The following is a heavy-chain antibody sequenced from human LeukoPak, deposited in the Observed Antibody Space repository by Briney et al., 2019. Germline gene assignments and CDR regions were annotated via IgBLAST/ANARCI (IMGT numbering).Heavy chain of an antibody. J-gene: IGHJ6*03. CDR1: GCSISSGYY. V-gene: IGHV4-38-2*02. D-gene: IGHD1-1*01. CDR3: ARVQLERRGGYYYYYMDV. Sequence: SETLSLTCTVSGCSISSGYYWGWIRQPPGKGLEWIGSIYHSGSTYYNPSLKSRVTISVDTSKNQFSLKLSSVTAADTAVYYCARVQLERRGGYYYYYMDVWGKGTTVTVSS. CDR2: IYHSGST.